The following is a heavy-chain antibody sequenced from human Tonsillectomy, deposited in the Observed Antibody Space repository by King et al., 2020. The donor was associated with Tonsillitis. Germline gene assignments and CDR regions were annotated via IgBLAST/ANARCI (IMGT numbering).Heavy chain of an antibody. CDR2: IRYDGSDK. V-gene: IGHV3-30*02. Sequence: VQLVESGGGVVQPGGSLRLSCAASGFTFSSYGMHWVRQAPGKGLEWVAFIRYDGSDKYSADSVKGRFTISRDNSKNTLYLQMNSLRAEDTAVYYCAKDRPRYSSGWYESDYWGRGTLVTVSS. CDR1: GFTFSSYG. J-gene: IGHJ4*02. CDR3: AKDRPRYSSGWYESDY. D-gene: IGHD6-19*01.